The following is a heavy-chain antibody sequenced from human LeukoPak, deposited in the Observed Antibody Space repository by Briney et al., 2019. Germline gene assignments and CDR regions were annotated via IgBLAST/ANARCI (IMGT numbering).Heavy chain of an antibody. Sequence: PGGSLRLSCAASGFTFSSYSMNWVRQAPGKGLEWVPYISSSSSTIYYADSVKGRFTISRNNAKNSLYLQMNSLRAEDTAVYYCARDRSARPLFDWLFDDAFDIWGQGTMVTVSS. CDR2: ISSSSSTI. D-gene: IGHD3-9*01. CDR3: ARDRSARPLFDWLFDDAFDI. V-gene: IGHV3-48*01. J-gene: IGHJ3*02. CDR1: GFTFSSYS.